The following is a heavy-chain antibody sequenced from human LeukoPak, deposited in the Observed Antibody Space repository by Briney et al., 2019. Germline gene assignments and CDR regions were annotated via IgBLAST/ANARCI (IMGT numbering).Heavy chain of an antibody. V-gene: IGHV3-53*04. CDR3: ARDRFNGMDV. CDR1: GFTFSSYD. CDR2: VYSDDTT. J-gene: IGHJ6*02. Sequence: GGSLRLFCAASGFTFSSYDMSWVRQAPGKGLEWVSIVYSDDTTYYADSVKGRFTISRHNSKNTLYLQMNSLRAEDTAVYYCARDRFNGMDVWGQGTTVTVSS.